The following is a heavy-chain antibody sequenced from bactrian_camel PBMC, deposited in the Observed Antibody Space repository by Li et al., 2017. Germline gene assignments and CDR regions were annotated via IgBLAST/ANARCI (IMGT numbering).Heavy chain of an antibody. CDR2: IYADGSNT. D-gene: IGHD5*01. V-gene: IGHV3S6*01. CDR1: GFTFSTYG. CDR3: AAGGRAYYGLGCADNGFIY. J-gene: IGHJ4*01. Sequence: HVQLVESGGGLVQPGGSLRLSCAASGFTFSTYGMSWVRQPPGKGLQWVSGIYADGSNTYYADSVKGRFTISQDRANRTLSLRMNSLKPEDTAMYFCAAGGRAYYGLGCADNGFIYWGRGTQVTVS.